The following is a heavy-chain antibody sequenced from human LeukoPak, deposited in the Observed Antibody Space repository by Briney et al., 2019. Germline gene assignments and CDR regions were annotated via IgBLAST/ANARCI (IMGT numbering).Heavy chain of an antibody. J-gene: IGHJ4*02. V-gene: IGHV3-72*01. Sequence: GGSLRLSCAASGFTFNDYYLNWVSQAPGKGLEWIGRSRNKANSFTTEYAASVKGRFTLSRDDSKNSLYLQMDSLKTEDTAVYYCARDSGPTPFESWGQGSLVTVSS. CDR1: GFTFNDYY. D-gene: IGHD1-26*01. CDR2: SRNKANSFTT. CDR3: ARDSGPTPFES.